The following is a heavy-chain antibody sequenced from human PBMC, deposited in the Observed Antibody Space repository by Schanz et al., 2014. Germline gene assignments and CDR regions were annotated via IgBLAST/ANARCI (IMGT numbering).Heavy chain of an antibody. CDR3: AKSQGSSFDS. V-gene: IGHV3-23*04. J-gene: IGHJ4*02. D-gene: IGHD6-13*01. Sequence: EVQLVESGGGLVKPGGSLRLSCAASGFNFSDYAMCWVRQAPGKGLEWVSSFNDGGVNKYYADSVKGRFTISSDNSKSTLYLQMSSLRAEDTAVYYCAKSQGSSFDSWGQGTLVTVSA. CDR2: FNDGGVNK. CDR1: GFNFSDYA.